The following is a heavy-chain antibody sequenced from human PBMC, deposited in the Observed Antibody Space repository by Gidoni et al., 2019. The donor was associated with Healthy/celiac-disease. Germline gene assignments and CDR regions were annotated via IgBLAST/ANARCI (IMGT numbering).Heavy chain of an antibody. CDR3: SRCHGGELCL. D-gene: IGHD3-16*01. CDR1: GGSFSGYY. J-gene: IGHJ4*02. V-gene: IGHV4-34*01. Sequence: GQLQQWGAGVLKPSKTLSLTCAVYGGSFSGYYWSWIRQPPVNGLEWIGEINHSGSTNYNPSLKSRVTISVDTSKHQFSLTLSSVTAADTAVYYCSRCHGGELCLWGQGTLVTVSS. CDR2: INHSGST.